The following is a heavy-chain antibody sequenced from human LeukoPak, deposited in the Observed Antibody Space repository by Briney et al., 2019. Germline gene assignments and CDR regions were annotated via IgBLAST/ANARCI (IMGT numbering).Heavy chain of an antibody. D-gene: IGHD3-10*01. V-gene: IGHV3-48*03. CDR3: AKGGSPVFYGSGRFDY. CDR2: ISSSGSTI. CDR1: GFTFSSYE. J-gene: IGHJ4*02. Sequence: GGSPRLSCAASGFTFSSYEMNWVRQAPGKGLEWVSYISSSGSTIYYADSVKGRFTISRDNAKNSLYLQMNSLRAEDTAVYYCAKGGSPVFYGSGRFDYWGQGTLVTVSS.